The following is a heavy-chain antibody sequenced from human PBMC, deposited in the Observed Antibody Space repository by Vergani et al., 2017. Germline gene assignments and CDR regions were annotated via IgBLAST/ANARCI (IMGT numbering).Heavy chain of an antibody. CDR2: INAGNGNT. V-gene: IGHV1-3*01. CDR3: ARTIVPAAMGDY. D-gene: IGHD2-2*01. CDR1: GYTFTSYA. J-gene: IGHJ4*02. Sequence: QVQLVQSGAEVKKPGASVKVSCKASGYTFTSYAMHWVRQAPGQRLEWMGWINAGNGNTKYSQKVQGRVTITRDTSASTAYMVLSSLRSEDTAVYYCARTIVPAAMGDYWGQGPLVTV.